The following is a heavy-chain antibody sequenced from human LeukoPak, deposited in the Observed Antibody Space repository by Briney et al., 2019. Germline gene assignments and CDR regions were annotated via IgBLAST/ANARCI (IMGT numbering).Heavy chain of an antibody. CDR2: IKQDGSEK. CDR1: GFIFSSYW. D-gene: IGHD1-26*01. V-gene: IGHV3-7*01. CDR3: ARRRYSGSSQHFDY. Sequence: GGSLRLSCAASGFIFSSYWMSWVRQTPREGLEWVANIKQDGSEKYYVDSVKGRFTISRDNAKNSLYLQMNSLRAEDTAVYYCARRRYSGSSQHFDYWGQGTLVTVSS. J-gene: IGHJ4*02.